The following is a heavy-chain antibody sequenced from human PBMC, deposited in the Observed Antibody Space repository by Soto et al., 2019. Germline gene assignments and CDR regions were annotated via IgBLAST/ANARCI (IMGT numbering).Heavy chain of an antibody. V-gene: IGHV4-59*01. Sequence: PSETLSLTCNVSGASISNYFWNWIRQSPGKGLEWNGYIYYSGSTYYNPSLKSRVTITVDTTKRQFSLKLSSVTAADTAVYYCARTYDGSGPNSGGYGFDIWGPGTMVTVS. J-gene: IGHJ3*02. CDR3: ARTYDGSGPNSGGYGFDI. CDR1: GASISNYF. D-gene: IGHD3-22*01. CDR2: IYYSGST.